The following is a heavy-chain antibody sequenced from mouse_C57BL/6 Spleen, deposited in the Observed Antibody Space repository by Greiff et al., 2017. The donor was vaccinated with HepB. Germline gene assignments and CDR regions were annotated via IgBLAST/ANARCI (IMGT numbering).Heavy chain of an antibody. CDR1: GFTFSDYG. V-gene: IGHV5-17*01. CDR2: ISSGSSTI. CDR3: ARDDYDGFDY. D-gene: IGHD2-4*01. Sequence: EVQLVESGGGLVKPGGSLKLSCAASGFTFSDYGMHWVRQAPEKGLEWVAYISSGSSTIYYADTVKGRFTISRDKAKNTLFLQMTSLRSEDTAMYYCARDDYDGFDYWGQGTTLTVSS. J-gene: IGHJ2*01.